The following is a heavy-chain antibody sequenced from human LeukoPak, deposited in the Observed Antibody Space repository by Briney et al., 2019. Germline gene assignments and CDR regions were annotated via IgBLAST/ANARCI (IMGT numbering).Heavy chain of an antibody. J-gene: IGHJ4*02. CDR1: GYTFTGYY. Sequence: GASVKVSCKASGYTFTGYYMHWVRQAPGQGLEWMGWINPNSGGRNYAQKFQGWVTMTRDTSISTTYMELSRLRSDDTAVYYCARGGRYSSSWYRGPMGGWGQGALVTVSS. CDR2: INPNSGGR. V-gene: IGHV1-2*04. D-gene: IGHD6-13*01. CDR3: ARGGRYSSSWYRGPMGG.